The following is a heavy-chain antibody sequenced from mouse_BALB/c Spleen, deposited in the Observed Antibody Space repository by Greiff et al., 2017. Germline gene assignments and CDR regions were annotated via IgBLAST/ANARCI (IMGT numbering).Heavy chain of an antibody. CDR3: ASGGMITIAY. CDR1: GYTFSSYW. J-gene: IGHJ3*01. V-gene: IGHV1-9*01. D-gene: IGHD2-4*01. CDR2: ILPGSGST. Sequence: VQLQQSGAELMKPGASVKISCKATGYTFSSYWIEWVKQRPGHGLEWIGEILPGSGSTNYNEKFKGKATFTADTSSNTACMQLSSLTSEDSAVYYCASGGMITIAYWGQGTLVTVSA.